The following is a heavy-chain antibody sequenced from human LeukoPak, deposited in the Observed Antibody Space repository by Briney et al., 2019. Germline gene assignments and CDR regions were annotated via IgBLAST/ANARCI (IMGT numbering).Heavy chain of an antibody. CDR1: GGSISSYY. CDR3: ARDLRSSGSLDY. Sequence: SETLSLTCTVSGGSISSYYWSWIRQPPGKGLEWIGYIYYSGSTKYSPSLKSRVTISVDTSKNQFSLKLSSVIAADTAVYYCARDLRSSGSLDYWGQGTLVTVSS. J-gene: IGHJ4*02. CDR2: IYYSGST. D-gene: IGHD3-10*01. V-gene: IGHV4-59*12.